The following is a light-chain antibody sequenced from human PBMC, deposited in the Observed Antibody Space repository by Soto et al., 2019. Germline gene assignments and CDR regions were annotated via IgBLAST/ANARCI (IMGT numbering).Light chain of an antibody. V-gene: IGKV1-5*03. J-gene: IGKJ5*01. Sequence: DIQMTQSPTTLSASVGDTVTITCRASQTISSWLAWYQQKPGKAPKLMVYKAYSLESGVPSRFSGSGSGTEFTLTISSLQPDDFATYYCQQXNSYSTITFGQGTRLEIK. CDR3: QQXNSYSTIT. CDR2: KAY. CDR1: QTISSW.